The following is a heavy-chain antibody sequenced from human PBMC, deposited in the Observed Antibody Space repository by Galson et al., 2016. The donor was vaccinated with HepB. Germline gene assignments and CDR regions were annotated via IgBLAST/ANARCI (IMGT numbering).Heavy chain of an antibody. Sequence: GSLRLSCAASGFTFSSYSMNWVRQAPGKGLEWVSSISSGSSYIFYADSVKGRFTISRDNAKNSLYLQMNSLRAEDTAVYYCARDASSTGYFGGTTDDYWGQGALVTVSS. V-gene: IGHV3-21*01. CDR1: GFTFSSYS. CDR3: ARDASSTGYFGGTTDDY. J-gene: IGHJ4*02. D-gene: IGHD3-22*01. CDR2: ISSGSSYI.